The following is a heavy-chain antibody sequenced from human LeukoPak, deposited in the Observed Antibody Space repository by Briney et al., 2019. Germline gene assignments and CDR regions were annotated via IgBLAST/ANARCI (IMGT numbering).Heavy chain of an antibody. CDR3: ARDDRPGDFWSGYYTGGYYYYMDV. CDR1: GYTFTSYG. J-gene: IGHJ6*03. CDR2: ISAYNGNT. Sequence: ASVKVSCKASGYTFTSYGISWVRQAPGQGLEWMGWISAYNGNTNYAQKLQGRVTMTTDTSTSTAYMELRSLRSDDTAVYYCARDDRPGDFWSGYYTGGYYYYMDVWGKGTTVTVSS. V-gene: IGHV1-18*01. D-gene: IGHD3-3*01.